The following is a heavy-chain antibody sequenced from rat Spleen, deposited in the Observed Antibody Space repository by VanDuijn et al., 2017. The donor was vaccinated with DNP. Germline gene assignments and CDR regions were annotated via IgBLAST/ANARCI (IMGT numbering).Heavy chain of an antibody. CDR2: ISYDGSST. CDR1: GFTFSNYD. J-gene: IGHJ2*01. V-gene: IGHV5-7*01. D-gene: IGHD1-3*01. CDR3: ARHNYGSYFDY. Sequence: EVQLVESGGGLVQPGRSMKLSCAASGFTFSNYDMAWVRQAPKKGLEWVATISYDGSSTYYRDSVKGRFTISRDNAKSTLYRQRDSLRSEDTATYYCARHNYGSYFDYWGQGVMVTVSS.